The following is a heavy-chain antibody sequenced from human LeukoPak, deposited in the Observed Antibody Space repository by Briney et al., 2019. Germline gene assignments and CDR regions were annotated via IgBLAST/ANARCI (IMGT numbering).Heavy chain of an antibody. D-gene: IGHD2-21*02. J-gene: IGHJ4*02. V-gene: IGHV3-23*01. CDR2: ISGSGGGT. Sequence: SGGSLRLSCAASGFIFTSYAMTWVRQAPGKGLEWVSTISGSGGGTYYADSVKGRFTISRDNSKNTLDLQMNRLRAEDTAIYYCAKGCGGTCYSSFDYWGQGILITVSS. CDR3: AKGCGGTCYSSFDY. CDR1: GFIFTSYA.